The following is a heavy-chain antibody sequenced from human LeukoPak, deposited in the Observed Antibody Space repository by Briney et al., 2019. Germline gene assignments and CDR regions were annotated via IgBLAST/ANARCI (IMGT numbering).Heavy chain of an antibody. CDR2: ISYDGSNK. D-gene: IGHD3-10*01. V-gene: IGHV3-30-3*01. CDR3: ARDVAGYGMDV. J-gene: IGHJ6*02. CDR1: GFTFSSYA. Sequence: PGRSLRLSRAASGFTFSSYAMHWVRQAPGKGLEWVAVISYDGSNKYYADSAKGRFTISRDNSKNTLYLQMNSLRAEDTAVYYCARDVAGYGMDVWGQGTTVTVSS.